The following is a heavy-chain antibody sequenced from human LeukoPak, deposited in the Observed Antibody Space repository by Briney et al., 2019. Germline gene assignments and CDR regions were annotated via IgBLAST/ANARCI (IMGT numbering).Heavy chain of an antibody. CDR3: ARDPRGIVAANHNWFDP. Sequence: KPTETLSLTCTVSGGSISSYYWSWIRQPAGKGLEWIGRIYASGSTNYNPSLKSRVTMSVDTSKSQFSLKLISVTAADTAVYYCARDPRGIVAANHNWFDPWGQGTLVTVSS. V-gene: IGHV4-4*07. J-gene: IGHJ5*02. CDR1: GGSISSYY. D-gene: IGHD1-26*01. CDR2: IYASGST.